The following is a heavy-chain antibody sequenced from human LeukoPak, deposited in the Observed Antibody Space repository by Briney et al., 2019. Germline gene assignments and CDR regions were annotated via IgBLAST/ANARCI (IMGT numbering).Heavy chain of an antibody. Sequence: SETLSPTCTVSGGSISSYYWSWIRQPAGKGLEWIGRIYTSGSTNYNPSLKSRVTMSVDTSKNQFSLKLSFVTAADTAVYYCASGIAVAGQYYFFDYWGQGTLVTVSS. D-gene: IGHD6-19*01. CDR3: ASGIAVAGQYYFFDY. J-gene: IGHJ4*02. CDR2: IYTSGST. V-gene: IGHV4-4*07. CDR1: GGSISSYY.